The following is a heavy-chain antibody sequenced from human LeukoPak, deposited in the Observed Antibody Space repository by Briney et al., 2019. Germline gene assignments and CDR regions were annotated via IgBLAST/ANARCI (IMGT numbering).Heavy chain of an antibody. J-gene: IGHJ4*02. CDR1: GFTFRIFSKFA. V-gene: IGHV3-23*01. CDR3: ASGRITGWYYFDN. CDR2: ISGSGDTT. Sequence: GVSLRLSCAGSGFTFRIFSKFAMSGVRQAPGKGLEWVCVISGSGDTTYYADSVRGRFTISRDNSKDTLYLQMNSLRAEDTAVYYCASGRITGWYYFDNWGQGTLVTVSS. D-gene: IGHD3-16*01.